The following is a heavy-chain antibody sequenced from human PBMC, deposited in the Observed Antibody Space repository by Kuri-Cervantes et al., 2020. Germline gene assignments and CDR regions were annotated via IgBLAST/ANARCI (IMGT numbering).Heavy chain of an antibody. CDR1: GFTFSDYA. D-gene: IGHD3-22*01. CDR2: IAYDGTNI. V-gene: IGHV3-30*01. CDR3: ARDLGGGDDYYDSSGYYLPSDY. Sequence: GGSLRLSCSGSGFTFSDYAIHWVRQAPGKGLEWVAVIAYDGTNIYYVDSVKGRFTISRDNSKNTLYLQMNSLRAEDTAVYYCARDLGGGDDYYDSSGYYLPSDYWGQGTLVTVSS. J-gene: IGHJ4*02.